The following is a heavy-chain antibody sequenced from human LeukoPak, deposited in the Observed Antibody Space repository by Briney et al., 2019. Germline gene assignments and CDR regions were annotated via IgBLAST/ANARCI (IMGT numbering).Heavy chain of an antibody. D-gene: IGHD3-22*01. CDR2: INPNSGGT. J-gene: IGHJ4*02. CDR1: GYTFTGYY. Sequence: GASVKVSCKASGYTFTGYYMHLVRQAPGQGLEWMGWINPNSGGTNYAQKFQGRVTMTRDTSISTAYMELSRLRSDDTAVYYRAQYYYDSSGYFSGNDYWGQGTLVTVSS. V-gene: IGHV1-2*02. CDR3: AQYYYDSSGYFSGNDY.